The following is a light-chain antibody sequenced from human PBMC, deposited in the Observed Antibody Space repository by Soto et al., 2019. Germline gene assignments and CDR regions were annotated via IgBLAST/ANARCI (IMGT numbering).Light chain of an antibody. J-gene: IGLJ1*01. Sequence: QSVLTQPRSVSGSPGQSVTISCTGTGXDVGAYNYVSWYQQHPCRPPKLLIYGVVRWPSGVPDRFSGSKSGNTASLTISGLQAEDEADYFCCSYAGGYTYLFGTGTKVTVL. CDR3: CSYAGGYTYL. CDR2: GVV. CDR1: GXDVGAYNY. V-gene: IGLV2-11*01.